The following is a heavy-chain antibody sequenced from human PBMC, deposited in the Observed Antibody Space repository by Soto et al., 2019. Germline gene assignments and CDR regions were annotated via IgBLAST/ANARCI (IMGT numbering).Heavy chain of an antibody. D-gene: IGHD2-21*02. Sequence: QVQLQESGPRLVKPSGSLSLTCGVSGGTVASSHWWSWVRQSPSRGLEWIGNVYHTGDSNFNPSLQSRLTFSVDKSNNQFSLRLTSLTAADTAVYFCAREIVTAGGNNSFDPWGPGTLVTVSS. V-gene: IGHV4-4*02. CDR3: AREIVTAGGNNSFDP. CDR2: VYHTGDS. CDR1: GGTVASSHW. J-gene: IGHJ5*02.